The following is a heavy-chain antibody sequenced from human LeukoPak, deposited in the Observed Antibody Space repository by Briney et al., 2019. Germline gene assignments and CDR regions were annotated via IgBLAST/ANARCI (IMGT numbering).Heavy chain of an antibody. Sequence: ASVKVSCKASGYTFTGYYMHWVRQAPGQGLEWMGWINPNSGGTNYAQKFQGRVTMTRDTSLSTAYMDVSRLRSDDTAVYYCAREDSSSLQWGQGTLVSVSS. CDR3: AREDSSSLQ. D-gene: IGHD6-13*01. V-gene: IGHV1-2*02. CDR1: GYTFTGYY. CDR2: INPNSGGT. J-gene: IGHJ1*01.